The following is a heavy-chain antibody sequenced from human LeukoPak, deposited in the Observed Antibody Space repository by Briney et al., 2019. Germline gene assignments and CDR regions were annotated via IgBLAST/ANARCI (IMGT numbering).Heavy chain of an antibody. J-gene: IGHJ4*02. CDR3: ATLSSGWYYAFDY. D-gene: IGHD6-19*01. Sequence: GASVKVSCKASGGTFSSYAISWVRQAPGQGLEWMGRIIPILGIANYAQKFQGRVTMTEDTSTDTAYMELSSLRSEDTAVYYCATLSSGWYYAFDYWGQGTLVTVSS. CDR2: IIPILGIA. CDR1: GGTFSSYA. V-gene: IGHV1-69*04.